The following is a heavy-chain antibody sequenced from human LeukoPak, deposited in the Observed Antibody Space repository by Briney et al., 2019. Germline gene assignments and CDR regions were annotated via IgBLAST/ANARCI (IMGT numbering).Heavy chain of an antibody. D-gene: IGHD6-13*01. CDR1: GGTFSSYA. CDR3: AAPGIAAAGQVGYAFDI. J-gene: IGHJ3*02. V-gene: IGHV1-69*04. Sequence: SVKVSCKASGGTFSSYAISWVRQAPGQGLEWMGRIIPILGIANYAQKFQGRVTITADKSTSTAYMELSSLRSEDTAVYYCAAPGIAAAGQVGYAFDIWGQGTMVTVSS. CDR2: IIPILGIA.